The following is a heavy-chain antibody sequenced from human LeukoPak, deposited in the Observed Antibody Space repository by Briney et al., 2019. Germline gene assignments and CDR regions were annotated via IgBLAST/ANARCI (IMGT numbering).Heavy chain of an antibody. CDR2: IYYSGST. CDR1: GGSISSYY. J-gene: IGHJ4*02. D-gene: IGHD2-8*01. V-gene: IGHV4-59*01. Sequence: SETLSLTCTVSGGSISSYYWSWIRQPPGKGLEWIGYIYYSGSTNYNPSLKSRVTISVDTSKNQFSLRLSSVTAADTAVYYCARGFDIVLMEVWGQGTLVTVSS. CDR3: ARGFDIVLMEV.